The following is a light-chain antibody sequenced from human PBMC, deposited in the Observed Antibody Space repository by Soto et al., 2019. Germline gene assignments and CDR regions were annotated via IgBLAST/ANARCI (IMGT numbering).Light chain of an antibody. CDR2: DSS. CDR1: QGISSW. CDR3: QQYDNLPLT. V-gene: IGKV1-33*01. Sequence: DIQMTQSPSTMAASVGDRVTISCRASQGISSWLAWYQQKPGKAPKLLIYDSSNLETGVTSRFSGSGSGTDFTFTISSLQPEDIATYYCQQYDNLPLTFGGGTKVDIK. J-gene: IGKJ4*01.